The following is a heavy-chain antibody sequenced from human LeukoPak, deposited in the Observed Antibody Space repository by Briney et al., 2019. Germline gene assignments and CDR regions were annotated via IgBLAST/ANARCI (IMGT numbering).Heavy chain of an antibody. V-gene: IGHV3-48*03. CDR2: ISSSGGTI. Sequence: PGGSLRLSCAASGFTFSSYEMNWVRQAPGKGLEWVSYISSSGGTIYYADSVKGRFTISRDNAKNSLYLQMNSLRAEDTAVYYCARDDYGDYYYYYYGMDVWGQGTTVTVSS. J-gene: IGHJ6*02. CDR1: GFTFSSYE. CDR3: ARDDYGDYYYYYYGMDV. D-gene: IGHD4-17*01.